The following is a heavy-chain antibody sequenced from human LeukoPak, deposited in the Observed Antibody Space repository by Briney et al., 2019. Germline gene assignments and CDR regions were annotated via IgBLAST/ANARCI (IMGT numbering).Heavy chain of an antibody. CDR1: GGSISSGSYY. CDR3: ASDLSGYYDY. CDR2: IYTSGST. J-gene: IGHJ4*02. V-gene: IGHV4-61*02. D-gene: IGHD3-22*01. Sequence: SSETLSLTCTVSGGSISSGSYYWSWIRQPAGKGLEWIGRIYTSGSTNYNPSLKSRVTISVDTSKNQFSLKLSSVTAADTAVYYCASDLSGYYDYWGQGTLVTVSS.